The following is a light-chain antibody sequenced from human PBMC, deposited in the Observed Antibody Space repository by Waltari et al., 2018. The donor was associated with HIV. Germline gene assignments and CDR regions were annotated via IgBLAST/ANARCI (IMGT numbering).Light chain of an antibody. Sequence: DIQVTQSPSSLSAFVGERITITCRASQNIDAYLNWYQKRPGKAPKLLIYGATNLQSGVPSRFSGRASGTDFTLTISSLQPEDFATYYCQQSHSPPYSFGQGTWLQIK. CDR1: QNIDAY. V-gene: IGKV1-39*01. CDR3: QQSHSPPYS. J-gene: IGKJ2*01. CDR2: GAT.